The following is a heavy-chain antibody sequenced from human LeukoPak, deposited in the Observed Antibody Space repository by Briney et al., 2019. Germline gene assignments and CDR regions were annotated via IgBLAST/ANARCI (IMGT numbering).Heavy chain of an antibody. D-gene: IGHD4-11*01. CDR1: GYSFTNYG. CDR2: ISARNGNT. V-gene: IGHV1-18*01. Sequence: GASVKVSCKASGYSFTNYGIIWVRQTPGQGLQWMGWISARNGNTNYAQKLQGRVTLTTDTSTSTVYMELRSLTSDDTAVYYCARAETTLLLNYWGQGTLVTDSS. CDR3: ARAETTLLLNY. J-gene: IGHJ4*02.